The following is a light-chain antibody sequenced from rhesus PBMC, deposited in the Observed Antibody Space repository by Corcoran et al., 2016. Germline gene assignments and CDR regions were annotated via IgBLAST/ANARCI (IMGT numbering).Light chain of an antibody. CDR2: EVS. CDR3: CSYAGRSTYI. CDR1: SSDIGGYNY. J-gene: IGLJ1*01. V-gene: IGLV2-32*02. Sequence: QAALTQPRSVSGSPGQSVTISCTGTSSDIGGYNYVSWYQHLPGTAPKLMIYEVSKRPSGVSDRFSGSKSGSTASLTISVLQAGDEAEYYCCSYAGRSTYICGIGTRLTVL.